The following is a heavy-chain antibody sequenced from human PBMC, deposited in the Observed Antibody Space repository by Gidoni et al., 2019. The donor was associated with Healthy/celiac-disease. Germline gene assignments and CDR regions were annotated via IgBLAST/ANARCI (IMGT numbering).Heavy chain of an antibody. CDR1: GFTFRSYA. CDR3: AKVTWELRVYYFDY. Sequence: EVQLLASGGGLVQPGGSLRLSCAASGFTFRSYAMSWVRQAPGKGLEWVSAISGRGGSTYYANSVKGRFTISRDNSKNTLYLQMNSLRAEDTAVYYCAKVTWELRVYYFDYWGQGTLVTVSS. D-gene: IGHD1-26*01. V-gene: IGHV3-23*01. CDR2: ISGRGGST. J-gene: IGHJ4*02.